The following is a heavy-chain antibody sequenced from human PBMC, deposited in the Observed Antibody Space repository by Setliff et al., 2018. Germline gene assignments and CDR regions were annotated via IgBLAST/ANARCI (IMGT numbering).Heavy chain of an antibody. CDR3: AGCGYGQYYAMDV. CDR2: ISGSGGST. CDR1: GFTFSSYE. D-gene: IGHD5-12*01. V-gene: IGHV3-23*01. J-gene: IGHJ6*02. Sequence: GGSLRLSCAASGFTFSSYEMNWVRQAPGKGLEWVSAISGSGGSTYYADSVKGRFTISRDDSNNTLYLQMTSLRAEDTAVYYCAGCGYGQYYAMDVWGQGTTVTVSS.